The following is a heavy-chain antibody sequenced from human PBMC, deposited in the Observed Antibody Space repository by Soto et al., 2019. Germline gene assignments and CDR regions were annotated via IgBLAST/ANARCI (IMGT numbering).Heavy chain of an antibody. V-gene: IGHV3-33*01. D-gene: IGHD2-2*01. CDR1: GFTFSGYG. J-gene: IGHJ4*02. CDR2: IWYDGSNK. Sequence: QVQLVESGGGVVQPGRSLRLSCAASGFTFSGYGMHWVRQAPGKGLEWVAVIWYDGSNKYYADSVKGRFTISRDNSKNTLYLQMNSLRAEDTAVYYCARVGPRYCSSTSCLIDYWGQGTLVTVSS. CDR3: ARVGPRYCSSTSCLIDY.